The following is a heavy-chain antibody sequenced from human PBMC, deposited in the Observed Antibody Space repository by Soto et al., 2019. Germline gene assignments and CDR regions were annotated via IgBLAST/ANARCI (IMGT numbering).Heavy chain of an antibody. V-gene: IGHV4-39*01. D-gene: IGHD6-19*01. CDR2: IYYSGST. J-gene: IGHJ5*02. CDR3: ARSPTGYSSGWYQGFNWFDP. Sequence: PSETLSLTCTVSGGSISSSSYYLGWIRQPPGKGLEWIGSIYYSGSTYYNPSLKSRVTISVDTSKNQFSLKLSSVTAADTAVYYCARSPTGYSSGWYQGFNWFDPWGQGTLVTVSS. CDR1: GGSISSSSYY.